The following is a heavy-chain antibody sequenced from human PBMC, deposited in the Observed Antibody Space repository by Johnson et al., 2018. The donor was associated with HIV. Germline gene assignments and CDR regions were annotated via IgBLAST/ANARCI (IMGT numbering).Heavy chain of an antibody. Sequence: EVQLVESGGGLVQPGGSLRLSCAASGFTVSSNYMSWVRQAPGKGLEWVSVIYSAGYTYYADSVKGRFTISRDNSKNMLFLQMNSLRAEDTAVYYCAKEGITMEVDIWGQGTMVTVSS. CDR2: IYSAGYT. CDR3: AKEGITMEVDI. J-gene: IGHJ3*02. CDR1: GFTVSSNY. V-gene: IGHV3-66*02. D-gene: IGHD3-10*01.